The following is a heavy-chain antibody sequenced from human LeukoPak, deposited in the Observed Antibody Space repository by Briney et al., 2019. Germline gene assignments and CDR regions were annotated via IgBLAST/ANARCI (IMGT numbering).Heavy chain of an antibody. D-gene: IGHD2-15*01. CDR3: ASRYCSGGSCYFDY. J-gene: IGHJ4*02. Sequence: SETLSLTRTVSGYSINSGYYWSWIRQPPGQGLEWIGDIYYSGSTDYNPSLKSRVTISVDTSKNQFSLKLSSVTAADTAVYYCASRYCSGGSCYFDYWGQGTLVTVSS. CDR2: IYYSGST. V-gene: IGHV4-61*01. CDR1: GYSINSGYY.